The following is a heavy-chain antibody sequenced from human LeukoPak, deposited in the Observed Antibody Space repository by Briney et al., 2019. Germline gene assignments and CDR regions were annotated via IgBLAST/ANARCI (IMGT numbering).Heavy chain of an antibody. V-gene: IGHV3-9*01. CDR2: ISWNSGSI. Sequence: GGSLRLSCVASGFTFDDYAMHWVRQAPGKGLEWVSGISWNSGSIGYADSVKGRFTISRDNAKNSLYLQMNSLRAEDTALYYCAKDLYYDILTGVDYWGQGTLVTVSS. J-gene: IGHJ4*02. D-gene: IGHD3-9*01. CDR1: GFTFDDYA. CDR3: AKDLYYDILTGVDY.